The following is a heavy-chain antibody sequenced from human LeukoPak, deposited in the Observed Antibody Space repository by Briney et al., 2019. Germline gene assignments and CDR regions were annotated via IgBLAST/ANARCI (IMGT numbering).Heavy chain of an antibody. CDR1: GGTFSSYA. CDR2: IIPILGIA. D-gene: IGHD3-22*01. V-gene: IGHV1-69*04. J-gene: IGHJ5*02. CDR3: ARVGSDSSGYYIGWFDP. Sequence: SVKVSCKASGGTFSSYAISWVRQAPGQGLEWMGRIIPILGIANYAQKFQGRVTITADKSTSTAYMELSSLRSEDTAVYYCARVGSDSSGYYIGWFDPWVQGTLVTVSS.